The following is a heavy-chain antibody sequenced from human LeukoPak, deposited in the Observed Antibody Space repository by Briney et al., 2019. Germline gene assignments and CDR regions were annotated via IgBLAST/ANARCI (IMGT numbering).Heavy chain of an antibody. J-gene: IGHJ4*02. D-gene: IGHD6-19*01. CDR3: ARHSSGWINFDY. CDR1: GGTFSSYT. V-gene: IGHV1-69*05. CDR2: IIPIFGTA. Sequence: RASVKVSCKASGGTFSSYTISWVRQAPGQGLEWMGRIIPIFGTANYAQKFQGRVTITTDESTSTAYMELSSLRSEDTAVYYCARHSSGWINFDYWGQGTLVTVSS.